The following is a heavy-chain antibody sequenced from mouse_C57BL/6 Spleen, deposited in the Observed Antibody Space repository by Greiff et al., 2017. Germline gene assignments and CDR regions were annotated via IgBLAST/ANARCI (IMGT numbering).Heavy chain of an antibody. D-gene: IGHD1-1*01. CDR1: GYTFTDYE. CDR3: TSWVYGSSSHFAY. J-gene: IGHJ3*01. V-gene: IGHV1-15*01. Sequence: QVQLQQSGAELVRPGASVTLSCKASGYTFTDYEMHWVKQTPVHGLEWIGAIDPETGGTAYNQKFKGKAILTADKSSSTAYLELRSLTSEDSAVYYCTSWVYGSSSHFAYWGQGTLVTVSA. CDR2: IDPETGGT.